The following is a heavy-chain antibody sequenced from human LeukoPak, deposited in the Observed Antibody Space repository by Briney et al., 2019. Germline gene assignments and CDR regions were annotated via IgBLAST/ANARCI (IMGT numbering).Heavy chain of an antibody. CDR3: ARECHGDQGYGMDV. Sequence: GGSLRLSCAASGFTFSSYSMTWVRQAPGKGLEWVSYISSGSNYIYYADSEKGRFTISRDNAKNSLYLQMNSLRAEDTAVYYCARECHGDQGYGMDVWGQGTTVTVSS. V-gene: IGHV3-21*01. J-gene: IGHJ6*02. CDR2: ISSGSNYI. CDR1: GFTFSSYS. D-gene: IGHD4-17*01.